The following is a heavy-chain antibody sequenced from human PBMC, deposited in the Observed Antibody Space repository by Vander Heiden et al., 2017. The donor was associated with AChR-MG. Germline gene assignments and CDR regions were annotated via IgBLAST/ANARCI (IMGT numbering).Heavy chain of an antibody. V-gene: IGHV1-2*06. CDR1: GYTFTGYY. CDR2: INPNSGGT. D-gene: IGHD3-3*01. Sequence: QVQRVQLGAEVKKPGASGKVSCRASGYTFTGYYMHWVRQAPGQGLEWMGRINPNSGGTNHAQKFQGRVIMTRDTSISTAYMELSRLRSDDTAVYYCARVKYYDFWSGYPSKYGMDVWGQGTTVTVSS. CDR3: ARVKYYDFWSGYPSKYGMDV. J-gene: IGHJ6*02.